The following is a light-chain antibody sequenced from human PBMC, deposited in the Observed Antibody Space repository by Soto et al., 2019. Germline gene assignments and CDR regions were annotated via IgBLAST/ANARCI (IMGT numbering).Light chain of an antibody. Sequence: QSVLTQPPSASGTPGQRVTISCSGSSSNIGSNTVNWYQQLPGTAPNLLIYSNNQRPSGVPDRFSGSKSGTSASLAISGLETDEESDYYCASWDDSLNRRYCFGTWTKVTVL. V-gene: IGLV1-44*01. J-gene: IGLJ1*01. CDR3: ASWDDSLNRRYC. CDR1: SSNIGSNT. CDR2: SNN.